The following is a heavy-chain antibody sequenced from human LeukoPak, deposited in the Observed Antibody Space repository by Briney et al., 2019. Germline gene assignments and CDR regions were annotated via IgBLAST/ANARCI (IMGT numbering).Heavy chain of an antibody. V-gene: IGHV3-53*01. D-gene: IGHD6-6*01. CDR2: IYTDDAT. Sequence: GGSLRLSCAASGFTVSPNYMNWVRQAPGKGLEWVSVIYTDDATYYADSVKGRFTISRDHSKNTLYLQMNSLRDEDTAVYYCAIGSSSSAPDYWGQGTLVTVSS. CDR1: GFTVSPNY. J-gene: IGHJ4*02. CDR3: AIGSSSSAPDY.